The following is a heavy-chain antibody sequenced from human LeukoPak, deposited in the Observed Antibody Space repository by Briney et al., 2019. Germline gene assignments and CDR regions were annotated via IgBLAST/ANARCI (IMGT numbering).Heavy chain of an antibody. D-gene: IGHD2-2*01. J-gene: IGHJ5*02. Sequence: ASVKVSCKASGYTFTSYGISWVRQAPGHGLEWMGWISAYNSNTNYAQKLQGRVTRTAYTSTSTAYMELRSLRSGDTAVYYCARGWADIVVVPASREFDPWGQGTLVTVSS. CDR1: GYTFTSYG. CDR3: ARGWADIVVVPASREFDP. CDR2: ISAYNSNT. V-gene: IGHV1-18*01.